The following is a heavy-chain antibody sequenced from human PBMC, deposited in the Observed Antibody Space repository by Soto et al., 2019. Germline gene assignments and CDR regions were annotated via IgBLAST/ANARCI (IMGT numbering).Heavy chain of an antibody. CDR2: ISSSSSTI. Sequence: GGSLRLSCAASGFTFSIYSMNWVRQAPGKGLEWVSYISSSSSTIYYADSVKGRFTISRDNAKNSLYLQMNSLRDEDTAVYYCARDASRGIVVVPAAIMNNFNSDSVKQNYGMDVWGQGTTVTVSS. D-gene: IGHD2-2*02. J-gene: IGHJ6*02. CDR3: ARDASRGIVVVPAAIMNNFNSDSVKQNYGMDV. CDR1: GFTFSIYS. V-gene: IGHV3-48*02.